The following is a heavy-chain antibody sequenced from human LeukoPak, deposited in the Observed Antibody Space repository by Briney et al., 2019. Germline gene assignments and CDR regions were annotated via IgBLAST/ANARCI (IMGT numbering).Heavy chain of an antibody. CDR3: ARDPPDSSESWFDP. CDR1: GGSISSYC. J-gene: IGHJ5*02. D-gene: IGHD6-25*01. Sequence: SETLSLTCTVSGGSISSYCWSWIRQPAGKGLEWIGRIYTSGSTNYNPSLKSRVTISVDTSKNQFSLKLSSVTAADTAVYYCARDPPDSSESWFDPWGQGTLVTVSS. V-gene: IGHV4-4*07. CDR2: IYTSGST.